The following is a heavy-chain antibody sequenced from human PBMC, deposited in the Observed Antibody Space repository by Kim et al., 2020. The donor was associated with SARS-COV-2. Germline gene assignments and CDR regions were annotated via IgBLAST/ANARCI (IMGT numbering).Heavy chain of an antibody. V-gene: IGHV3-15*01. D-gene: IGHD4-17*01. J-gene: IGHJ3*02. Sequence: AAPVKGRFTISRDDSKNTLYLQMNSLKTEDTAVYYCTTDGETVTTSAFDIWGQGTMVTVSS. CDR3: TTDGETVTTSAFDI.